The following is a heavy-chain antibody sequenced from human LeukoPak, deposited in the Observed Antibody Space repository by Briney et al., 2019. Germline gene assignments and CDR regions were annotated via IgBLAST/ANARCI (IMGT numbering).Heavy chain of an antibody. D-gene: IGHD3-9*01. CDR1: EFTFSNCA. CDR3: ARDSGYDILTGLYYYGMDV. J-gene: IGHJ6*02. V-gene: IGHV3-30*03. Sequence: GGSLRLSCAVSEFTFSNCAMSWVRQAPGKGLEWVAVISYDGSNKYYPDSVKGRFTISRDNSKNTLYLQMNSLRAEDTAVYYCARDSGYDILTGLYYYGMDVWGQGTTVTVSS. CDR2: ISYDGSNK.